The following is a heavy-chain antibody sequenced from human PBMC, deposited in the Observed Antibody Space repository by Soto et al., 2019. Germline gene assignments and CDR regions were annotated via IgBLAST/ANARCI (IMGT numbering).Heavy chain of an antibody. D-gene: IGHD3-10*02. V-gene: IGHV4-34*01. CDR1: GGSFSGHY. CDR2: INHSGST. Sequence: SETLSLTCAVYGGSFSGHYWSWIRQSPGKGLEWIGEINHSGSTNQNPSLKSRVTISVDTSKNQFSLKLKSVTAADTAGYYCARGITIFLVAHGDPPDKYSFDSWGQDPRSPSPQ. CDR3: ARGITIFLVAHGDPPDKYSFDS. J-gene: IGHJ5*01.